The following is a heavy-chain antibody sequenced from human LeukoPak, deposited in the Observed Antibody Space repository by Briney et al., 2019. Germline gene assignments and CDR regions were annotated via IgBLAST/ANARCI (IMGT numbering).Heavy chain of an antibody. J-gene: IGHJ4*02. CDR3: ARSRVWSGYYTGIDY. V-gene: IGHV4-39*07. CDR1: GGSISTSNYY. CDR2: IFYSGST. Sequence: SETLSLTCTVSGGSISTSNYYWGWIRQPPGKGLEWIGNIFYSGSTYYSPSLRSRVTISVDTSKNQFSLKLSSVTAADTAVYYCARSRVWSGYYTGIDYWGQGTLVTVSS. D-gene: IGHD3-3*01.